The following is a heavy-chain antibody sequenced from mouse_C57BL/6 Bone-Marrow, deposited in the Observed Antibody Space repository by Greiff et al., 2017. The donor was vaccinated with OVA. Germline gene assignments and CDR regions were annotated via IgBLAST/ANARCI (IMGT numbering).Heavy chain of an antibody. CDR3: AIKDYYYGSSPMDY. D-gene: IGHD1-1*01. J-gene: IGHJ4*01. V-gene: IGHV1-74*01. CDR1: GYTFTSYW. Sequence: QVQLKQPGAELVKPGASVKVSCKASGYTFTSYWMHWVKQRPGQGLEWIGRIHPSDSDTNYNQKFKGKATLTVDKSSSTAYMQLSSLTSEDSAVYYCAIKDYYYGSSPMDYWGQGTSVTVSS. CDR2: IHPSDSDT.